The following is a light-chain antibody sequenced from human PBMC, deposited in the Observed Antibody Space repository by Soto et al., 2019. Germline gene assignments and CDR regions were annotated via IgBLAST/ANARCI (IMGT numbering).Light chain of an antibody. CDR2: GAS. CDR1: QSVSSSY. Sequence: EIVLTQSPGTLSLSPGERATLYCRASQSVSSSYLAWYQQKPGQAPRLLIYGASSRATSIPDRFSGSGSVTDFTLTISRLEPDDFAVYYGQQYGSSPLGQGTKVEIK. V-gene: IGKV3-20*01. CDR3: QQYGSSP. J-gene: IGKJ1*01.